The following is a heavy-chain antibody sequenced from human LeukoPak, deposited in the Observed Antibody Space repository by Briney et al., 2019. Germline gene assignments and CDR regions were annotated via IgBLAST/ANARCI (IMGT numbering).Heavy chain of an antibody. CDR3: AITTGTVVYYYYGMDV. V-gene: IGHV1-18*01. CDR2: MSPNNGDT. Sequence: ASVKVSCKTSGYTFTNYDINWVRQATGQGLEWLGWMSPNNGDTGYAQKLQGRVTMTTDTSTSTAYMELRSLRSDDTAVYYCAITTGTVVYYYYGMDVWGQGTTVTVSS. J-gene: IGHJ6*02. D-gene: IGHD3-9*01. CDR1: GYTFTNYD.